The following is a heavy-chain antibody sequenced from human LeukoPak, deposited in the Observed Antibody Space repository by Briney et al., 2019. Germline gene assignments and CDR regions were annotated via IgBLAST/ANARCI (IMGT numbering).Heavy chain of an antibody. Sequence: GGSLRLSCAASGFTFSSYAMSLVRQAPGKGLEWVSASSGNGGSTYYADSVKGRFTISRDNSKNTLYLQMNSLRAEDTAVYYCAKDRTGTTSAWFDPWGQGTLVTVSS. J-gene: IGHJ5*02. CDR2: SSGNGGST. D-gene: IGHD1-7*01. CDR1: GFTFSSYA. V-gene: IGHV3-23*01. CDR3: AKDRTGTTSAWFDP.